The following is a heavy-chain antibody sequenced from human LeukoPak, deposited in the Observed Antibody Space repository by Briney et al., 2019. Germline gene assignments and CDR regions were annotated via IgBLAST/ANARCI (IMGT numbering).Heavy chain of an antibody. CDR3: ARDVYPEGYCSSTSCLDAFDI. Sequence: ASVKVSCKASGYTFTSYGISWVRQAPGQGLEWMGWISAYNGNTSYARKLQGRVTMTTDTSTSTAYMELRSLRSDDTAVYYCARDVYPEGYCSSTSCLDAFDIWGQGTMVTVSS. CDR1: GYTFTSYG. J-gene: IGHJ3*02. CDR2: ISAYNGNT. V-gene: IGHV1-18*01. D-gene: IGHD2-2*01.